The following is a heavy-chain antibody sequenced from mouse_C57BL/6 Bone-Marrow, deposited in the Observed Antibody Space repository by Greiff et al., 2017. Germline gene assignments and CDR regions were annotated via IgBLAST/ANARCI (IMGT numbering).Heavy chain of an antibody. CDR2: ISYDGSN. CDR1: GYSITSGYY. D-gene: IGHD1-1*01. CDR3: ARFITTARGYFDV. J-gene: IGHJ1*03. V-gene: IGHV3-6*01. Sequence: EVKLVESGPGLVKPSQSLSLTCSVTGYSITSGYYWNWIRQFPGNKLEWMGYISYDGSNNYNPSLKNRISITRDTSKNQFFLKLNSVTTEDTATYYCARFITTARGYFDVWGTGTTVTVSS.